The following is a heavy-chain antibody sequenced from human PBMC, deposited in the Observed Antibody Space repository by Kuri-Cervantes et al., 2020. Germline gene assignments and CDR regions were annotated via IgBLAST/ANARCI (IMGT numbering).Heavy chain of an antibody. J-gene: IGHJ6*02. Sequence: GSLRLSCTVSGGSISSYYWSWIRQPPGKGLEWIGEIYHSGSTNYNPSLKSRVTISVDKSKNQFSLKLSSVTAADTAVYYCARDDVCSGGSCYFRSYYYYGMDVWGQGTTVTVSS. CDR1: GGSISSYY. D-gene: IGHD2-15*01. V-gene: IGHV4-59*12. CDR3: ARDDVCSGGSCYFRSYYYYGMDV. CDR2: IYHSGST.